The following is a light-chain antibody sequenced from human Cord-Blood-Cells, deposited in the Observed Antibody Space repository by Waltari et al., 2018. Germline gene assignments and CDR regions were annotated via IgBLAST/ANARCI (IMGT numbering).Light chain of an antibody. CDR1: SSDVGGYNY. CDR3: SSYTSSSTPVV. V-gene: IGLV2-14*01. J-gene: IGLJ2*01. Sequence: QSALTQPASVSGSPGQSITISCTGTSSDVGGYNYVSWYQQHPGKVPKLMIYDVSKRHSGVSNRFSGSKSGNTASLTISGLQAEDEADYYCSSYTSSSTPVVFGGGTKLTVL. CDR2: DVS.